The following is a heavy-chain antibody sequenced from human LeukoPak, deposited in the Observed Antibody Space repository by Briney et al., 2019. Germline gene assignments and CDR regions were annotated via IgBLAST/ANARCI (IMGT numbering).Heavy chain of an antibody. Sequence: ASVKVSCKASGYTFTSYAMNWVRQAPGQGLEWMRWINTNTGNPTYAQGFTGRFVFSLDTSDNTAYLQISSLQAEDTAVYYCAIFFCTSGLCYYLDYWGQGTLVTVSS. CDR2: INTNTGNP. J-gene: IGHJ4*02. D-gene: IGHD2-8*01. CDR3: AIFFCTSGLCYYLDY. V-gene: IGHV7-4-1*02. CDR1: GYTFTSYA.